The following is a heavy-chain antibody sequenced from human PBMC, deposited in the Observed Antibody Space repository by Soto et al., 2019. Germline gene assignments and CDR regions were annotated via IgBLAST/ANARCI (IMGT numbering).Heavy chain of an antibody. CDR3: ARDGIAVAGAYYYGMDV. Sequence: QVQLVQSGAEVKKPGASVKVSCKASGYTFTSYGISWVRQAPGQGLEWMGWISAYNGNTNYAQKLQARVTMTTDTYTSTAYIELRSLRSDDTAVYYCARDGIAVAGAYYYGMDVWVQGTPVTVSS. J-gene: IGHJ6*02. CDR2: ISAYNGNT. D-gene: IGHD6-19*01. V-gene: IGHV1-18*01. CDR1: GYTFTSYG.